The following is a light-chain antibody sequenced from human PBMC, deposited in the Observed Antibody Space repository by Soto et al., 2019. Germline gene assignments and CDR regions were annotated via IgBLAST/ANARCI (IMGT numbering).Light chain of an antibody. J-gene: IGKJ2*01. CDR3: QQYGSSPPAT. Sequence: EIVLTQSPGTLSLSPGERATLSCRASQSVSSSYLAWYQQKPGQAPRLLIYGASSRGTGIPDRFSGSGSGTDFTLTISRLEPEDFAVYYCQQYGSSPPATFGQGTKLEIK. CDR2: GAS. CDR1: QSVSSSY. V-gene: IGKV3-20*01.